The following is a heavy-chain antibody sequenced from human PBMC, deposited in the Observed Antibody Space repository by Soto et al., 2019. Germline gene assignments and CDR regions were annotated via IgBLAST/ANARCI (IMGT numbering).Heavy chain of an antibody. CDR3: ARGGDLQLYLDY. CDR2: ISAYNGNT. CDR1: GYTFSSYG. V-gene: IGHV1-18*01. D-gene: IGHD1-1*01. Sequence: ASVKVSCKASGYTFSSYGFSWVRQAPGQGLEWLGWISAYNGNTDYAQKLQGRVTMTTDTSTSTAYMEVRSLRSDDTAVYYCARGGDLQLYLDYWGQGTLVTVSS. J-gene: IGHJ4*02.